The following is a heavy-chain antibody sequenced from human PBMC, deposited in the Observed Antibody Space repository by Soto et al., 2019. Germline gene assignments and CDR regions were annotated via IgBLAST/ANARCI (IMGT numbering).Heavy chain of an antibody. J-gene: IGHJ3*01. Sequence: GTLSLTCSVSGGSISSYFRNWLRQPPGKGLEWIGYIYDDGTTDYNPSLKSRVTILLDMSKNQFSLKLSSVTAADTAVYYCVSSRSAIYGDALDVWGQGTMVTVSS. CDR3: VSSRSAIYGDALDV. CDR1: GGSISSYF. CDR2: IYDDGTT. V-gene: IGHV4-59*03. D-gene: IGHD2-2*01.